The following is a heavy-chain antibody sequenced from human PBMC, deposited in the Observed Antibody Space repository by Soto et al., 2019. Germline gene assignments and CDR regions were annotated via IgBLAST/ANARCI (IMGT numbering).Heavy chain of an antibody. CDR2: TYYRSKWYN. Sequence: PSQTLSLTCAISGDSVSSNSAAWNWIRQSPSRGLEWLGRTYYRSKWYNDYAVSVKSRITINPDTSKSQFSLQLSSVTVADTAFYYCAGGGSIVVSTRRLMDVWGKGTTVTVSS. J-gene: IGHJ6*03. D-gene: IGHD3-22*01. V-gene: IGHV6-1*01. CDR3: AGGGSIVVSTRRLMDV. CDR1: GDSVSSNSAA.